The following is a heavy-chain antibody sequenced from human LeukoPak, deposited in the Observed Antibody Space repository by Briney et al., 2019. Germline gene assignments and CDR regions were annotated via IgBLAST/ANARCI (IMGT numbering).Heavy chain of an antibody. Sequence: ASVKVSCKASGYTFTGYYMHWVRQAPGQGLEWMGRINPNSGGTNYAQKFQGRVTMTRDTSISTAYMELSRLRSDDTAVYYCARDLPYYDSSGYYSGYWGQGTLVTVSS. CDR3: ARDLPYYDSSGYYSGY. J-gene: IGHJ4*02. D-gene: IGHD3-22*01. CDR2: INPNSGGT. V-gene: IGHV1-2*06. CDR1: GYTFTGYY.